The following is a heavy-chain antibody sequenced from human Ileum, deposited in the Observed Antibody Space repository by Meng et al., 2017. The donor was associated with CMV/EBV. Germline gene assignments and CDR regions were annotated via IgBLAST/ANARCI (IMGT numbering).Heavy chain of an antibody. V-gene: IGHV3-21*01. Sequence: GGSLRLSCAASGFTFSSYSMNWVRQAPGKGLEWVSSISSSSSYKYYADSVKGRFTISRDNAKNPLYLQMNSLRAEDTAVYYCAKGHCSSTSCYYYFEDWGHETLVTVSS. D-gene: IGHD2-2*01. CDR2: ISSSSSYK. CDR1: GFTFSSYS. CDR3: AKGHCSSTSCYYYFED. J-gene: IGHJ4*03.